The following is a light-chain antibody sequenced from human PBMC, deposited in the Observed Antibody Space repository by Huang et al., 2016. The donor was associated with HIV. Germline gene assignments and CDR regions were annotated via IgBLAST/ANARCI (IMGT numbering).Light chain of an antibody. V-gene: IGKV3-15*01. CDR3: QQYNNWPPLT. J-gene: IGKJ4*01. CDR2: GAS. CDR1: QSVSSN. Sequence: EIVMTQSPATLSVSPGERATLSCRASQSVSSNLALYQQKPGQAPRLLIYGASTRATGIPAMFSCSGSGTEFTLTISSLQSEDFAVYYCQQYNNWPPLTFGGGTKVEIK.